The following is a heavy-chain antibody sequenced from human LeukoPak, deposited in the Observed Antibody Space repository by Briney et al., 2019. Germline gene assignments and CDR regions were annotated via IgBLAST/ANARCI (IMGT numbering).Heavy chain of an antibody. V-gene: IGHV1-8*02. CDR3: ARERRVVRGVPDY. CDR2: MNPNSGNT. CDR1: GYTFTSYG. J-gene: IGHJ4*02. Sequence: ASVKVSCKASGYTFTSYGISWVRLAPGQGLEWMGWMNPNSGNTGYAQKFQGRVTMTRNTSISTAYMELSSLRSEDTAVYYCARERRVVRGVPDYWGQGTLVTVSS. D-gene: IGHD3-10*01.